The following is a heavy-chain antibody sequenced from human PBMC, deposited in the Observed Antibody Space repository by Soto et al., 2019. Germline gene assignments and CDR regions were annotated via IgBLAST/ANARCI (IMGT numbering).Heavy chain of an antibody. V-gene: IGHV1-18*01. Sequence: ASVKVSCKASGYTFTSYGISWVRQAPGQGLEWMGWISAYNGNTNYAQKLQGRVTMTTDTSTSTAYMELRSLRSDDTAVYYCARDSLVVSGYSYGYDYWGQGTRVTVSS. CDR2: ISAYNGNT. D-gene: IGHD5-18*01. J-gene: IGHJ4*02. CDR1: GYTFTSYG. CDR3: ARDSLVVSGYSYGYDY.